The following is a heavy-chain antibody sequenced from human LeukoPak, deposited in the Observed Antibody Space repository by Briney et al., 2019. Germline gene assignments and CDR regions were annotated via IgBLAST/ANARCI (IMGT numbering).Heavy chain of an antibody. V-gene: IGHV3-21*01. CDR2: ISPSSNYI. CDR1: GFTFSNYG. J-gene: IGHJ3*02. CDR3: ARLSTYYAFDI. Sequence: GGSLRLSCAASGFTFSNYGMNWVRQAPGKGLEWVSSISPSSNYIYYADSVEGRFTISRDNAKNSLYLQMNSLRAEDTAVYYCARLSTYYAFDIWGQGTMVTVSS. D-gene: IGHD1-26*01.